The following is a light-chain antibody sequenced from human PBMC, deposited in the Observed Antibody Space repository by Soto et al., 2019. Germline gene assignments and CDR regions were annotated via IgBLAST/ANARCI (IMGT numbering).Light chain of an antibody. V-gene: IGLV1-44*01. Sequence: QSVLTQSPSASGTPGQRVTMSCSGSRSNIGSNYVSWYQQLPGTVPKLLIYVSNERPLGGPDRCSGSKTGTSASLATSSLQTADEAHYYCSVWDDGRDAWMFGGGTKLTVL. CDR2: VSN. CDR1: RSNIGSNY. CDR3: SVWDDGRDAWM. J-gene: IGLJ3*02.